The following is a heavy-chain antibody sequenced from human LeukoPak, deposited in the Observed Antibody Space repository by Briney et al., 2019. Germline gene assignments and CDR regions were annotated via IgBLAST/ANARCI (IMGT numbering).Heavy chain of an antibody. CDR3: AKVSHKVVNPSYFDS. CDR2: IKLDGSEK. CDR1: GFSFGKYW. V-gene: IGHV3-7*03. Sequence: GGSLRLSCVASGFSFGKYWMSWVRQAPGKGLEWVANIKLDGSEKNYVDSVKGRFTISRDNIKNSLYLQMNSLRGEDTAVYYCAKVSHKVVNPSYFDSWGQGTLVTVSS. J-gene: IGHJ4*02. D-gene: IGHD3-22*01.